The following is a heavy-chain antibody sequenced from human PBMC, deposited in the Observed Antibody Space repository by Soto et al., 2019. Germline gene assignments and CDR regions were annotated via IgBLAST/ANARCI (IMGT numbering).Heavy chain of an antibody. V-gene: IGHV1-2*02. CDR3: ARDPIAAATNDAFDI. CDR2: INPNSGGT. CDR1: GYTFTGYY. J-gene: IGHJ3*02. Sequence: ASVKVSCKASGYTFTGYYMHWVRQAPGQGLEWMGWINPNSGGTNYAQKFQGRVTMTRDTSISTVYMELSRLRSDDTAVYYCARDPIAAATNDAFDIWGQGTMVTVSS. D-gene: IGHD6-13*01.